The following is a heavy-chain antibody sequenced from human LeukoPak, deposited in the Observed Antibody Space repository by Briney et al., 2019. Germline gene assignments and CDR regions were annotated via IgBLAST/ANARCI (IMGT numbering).Heavy chain of an antibody. D-gene: IGHD3-10*01. CDR3: ARDRSGYYYGSGADY. CDR1: GFTVSSNY. CDR2: IYSGGST. V-gene: IGHV3-66*01. Sequence: GGSLRLSCAASGFTVSSNYMSWVRQAPGKGLEWVSVIYSGGSTYYADSVKGRFTISRDNSKNTLYLQMNSLRAEDTAVYYCARDRSGYYYGSGADYWGQGTLVTVSS. J-gene: IGHJ4*02.